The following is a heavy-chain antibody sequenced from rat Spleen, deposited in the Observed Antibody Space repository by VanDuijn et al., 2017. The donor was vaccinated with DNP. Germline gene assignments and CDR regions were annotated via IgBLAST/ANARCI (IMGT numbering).Heavy chain of an antibody. J-gene: IGHJ2*01. CDR2: IIYDGSST. CDR3: TTRGNYGGYDY. CDR1: GFIFSDYA. V-gene: IGHV5S10*01. D-gene: IGHD1-11*01. Sequence: EVQLVESGGGLVRPGNSLRLSCAASGFIFSDYAMAWVRQSPKMGLEWVATIIYDGSSTFYRDSVTGRFTISRDFAKSTLYLQMDILRPEDSATYYCTTRGNYGGYDYWGQGVMVTVSS.